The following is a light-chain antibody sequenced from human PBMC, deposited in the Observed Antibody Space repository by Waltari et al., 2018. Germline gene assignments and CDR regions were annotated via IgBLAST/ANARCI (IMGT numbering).Light chain of an antibody. V-gene: IGKV4-1*01. CDR3: QQYYSVPLT. Sequence: DIVMTQSPDSLAVSLGERATINCKSSQTISYSSNNKNYLAWYQNKPGQPPRLLSSWASSRESGVPDRFSGSGSGTDFTLTISSLQVEDVAIYYCQQYYSVPLTFGQGTKVGIK. J-gene: IGKJ1*01. CDR2: WAS. CDR1: QTISYSSNNKNY.